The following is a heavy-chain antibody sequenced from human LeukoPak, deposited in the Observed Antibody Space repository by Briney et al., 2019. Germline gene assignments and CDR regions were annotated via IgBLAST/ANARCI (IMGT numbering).Heavy chain of an antibody. CDR1: GFTFSSYA. CDR3: ARDEGGGATWIGY. V-gene: IGHV3-30-3*01. CDR2: IPYDGSNE. Sequence: GGSLRLSCAASGFTFSSYAMHWVRQAPGKGLEWVAVIPYDGSNEYYADSVKGRFTISRDNPKNTLYLQMNSLRAEDTAVYYCARDEGGGATWIGYWGQGTLVTVSS. J-gene: IGHJ4*02. D-gene: IGHD1-26*01.